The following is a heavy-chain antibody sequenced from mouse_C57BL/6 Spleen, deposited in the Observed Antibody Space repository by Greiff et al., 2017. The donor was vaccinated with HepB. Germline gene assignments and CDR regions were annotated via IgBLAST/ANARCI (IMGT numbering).Heavy chain of an antibody. Sequence: VQRVESGAELAKPGASVKLSCKASGYTFTSYWMHWVKQRPGQGLEWIGYINPSSGYTKYNQKFKDKATLTADKSSSTAYMQLSSLTYEDSAVYYCARSYYYGSVIDYYAMDYWGQGTSVTVSS. V-gene: IGHV1-7*01. CDR3: ARSYYYGSVIDYYAMDY. CDR2: INPSSGYT. D-gene: IGHD1-1*01. J-gene: IGHJ4*01. CDR1: GYTFTSYW.